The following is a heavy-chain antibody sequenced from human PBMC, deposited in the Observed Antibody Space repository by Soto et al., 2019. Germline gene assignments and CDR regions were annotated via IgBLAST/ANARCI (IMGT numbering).Heavy chain of an antibody. J-gene: IGHJ6*02. Sequence: PGESLRLSCAASGFTFSSYGMHWVRQAPGKGLEWVAVIWYDGSNKYYADSVKGRFTISRDNSKNTLYLQMNSLRAEDTAVYYCARTYGGNSPYYYYCMDVWGQGTTVTVSS. CDR1: GFTFSSYG. CDR3: ARTYGGNSPYYYYCMDV. V-gene: IGHV3-33*01. CDR2: IWYDGSNK. D-gene: IGHD2-21*02.